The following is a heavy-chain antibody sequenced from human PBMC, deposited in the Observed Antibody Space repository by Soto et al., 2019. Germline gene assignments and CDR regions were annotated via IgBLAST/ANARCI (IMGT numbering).Heavy chain of an antibody. CDR1: GGSISSGDYC. V-gene: IGHV4-30-4*01. CDR2: IYYSGST. CDR3: ARDKRITIFGVVIEGDPTDYYGMDV. D-gene: IGHD3-3*01. Sequence: PSETLSLTCTVSGGSISSGDYCWSWIRQPPGKGLEWIGYIYYSGSTYYNPSLKSRVTISVDTSKNQFSLKLSSVTAADTAVYYCARDKRITIFGVVIEGDPTDYYGMDVWGQGTTVTVSS. J-gene: IGHJ6*02.